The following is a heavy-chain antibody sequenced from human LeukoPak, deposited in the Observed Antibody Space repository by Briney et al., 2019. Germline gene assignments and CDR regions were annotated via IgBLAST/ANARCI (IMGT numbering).Heavy chain of an antibody. CDR1: GGSISSYY. V-gene: IGHV4-59*01. D-gene: IGHD2-8*02. Sequence: SETLSLTCTVSGGSISSYYWSWIRQPPGKGLEWIGYIYYSGNTNYNPSLKSRVTISVDTSKNQFSLKLSSVTAADAAVYYCARQMVDNRRGRTGLYYFDNWGQGTLVTVSS. CDR2: IYYSGNT. CDR3: ARQMVDNRRGRTGLYYFDN. J-gene: IGHJ4*02.